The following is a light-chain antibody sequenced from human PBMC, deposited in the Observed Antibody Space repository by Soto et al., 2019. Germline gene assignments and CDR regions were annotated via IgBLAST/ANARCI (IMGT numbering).Light chain of an antibody. Sequence: EIVMTQSPATLSLSPGERAALSCRASQSINSELAWYQQKPGQPPRLLIYGASTRATGVPARFTGCESGSEFTLTIRGLQSEDFAVYYCQQGHNWPLTFGQGTRLEI. CDR2: GAS. V-gene: IGKV3-15*01. CDR1: QSINSE. J-gene: IGKJ2*01. CDR3: QQGHNWPLT.